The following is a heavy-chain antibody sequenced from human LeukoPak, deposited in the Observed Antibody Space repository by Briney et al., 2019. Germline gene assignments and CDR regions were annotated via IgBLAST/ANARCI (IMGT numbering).Heavy chain of an antibody. J-gene: IGHJ4*02. V-gene: IGHV1-2*06. CDR1: GYTFTGYY. Sequence: ASVKVSCKASGYTFTGYYMHWVRQAPGQGLEWMGRINPNSGGTNYAQKYQRRATMTRDTSISTAYMELSRVRSDDTAVYYCARGGLAAAGTYPCNDYWGQGTLVTVSS. CDR3: ARGGLAAAGTYPCNDY. CDR2: INPNSGGT. D-gene: IGHD6-13*01.